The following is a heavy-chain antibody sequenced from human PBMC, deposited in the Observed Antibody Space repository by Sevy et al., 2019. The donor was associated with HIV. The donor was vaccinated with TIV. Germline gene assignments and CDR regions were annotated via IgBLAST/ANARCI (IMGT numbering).Heavy chain of an antibody. Sequence: SETLSLTCTVSGDSISSSNFYWGWIRQPPGKGLDWIGSIYYSGSTYYNPSLKSRVTISVDTSKDQFSLKLRSVTAADTAVYYCARLCEDSSGPPSDYWGQGTLVTVSS. V-gene: IGHV4-39*01. J-gene: IGHJ4*02. CDR2: IYYSGST. D-gene: IGHD3-22*01. CDR1: GDSISSSNFY. CDR3: ARLCEDSSGPPSDY.